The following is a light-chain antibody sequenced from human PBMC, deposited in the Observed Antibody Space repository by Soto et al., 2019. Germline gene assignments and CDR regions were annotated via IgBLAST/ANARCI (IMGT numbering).Light chain of an antibody. V-gene: IGKV3-15*01. CDR1: RSVSSN. J-gene: IGKJ4*01. CDR2: GAS. CDR3: QQYNNWPLT. Sequence: ETVMTQSPGTLSVSPGETAPLSCRASRSVSSNLAWYQQKPGQAPRLLIYGASTRATGISARFSGSGSGTEFTLTISSLQSEDSAVYYCQQYNNWPLTFGGGTKVEIK.